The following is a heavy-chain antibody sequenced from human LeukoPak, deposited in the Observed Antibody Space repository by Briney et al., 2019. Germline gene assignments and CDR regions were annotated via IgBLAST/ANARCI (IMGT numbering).Heavy chain of an antibody. Sequence: PGGSLRLSCAASGFTFSSYAMHWVRQAPGKGLEWVAVISYDGSNKYYADSVKGRFTISRDNSKNTLYLQMNSLRAEDTAVYYCARVNYYDSSGPKYGMDVWGQGTTVTASS. CDR2: ISYDGSNK. D-gene: IGHD3-22*01. J-gene: IGHJ6*02. CDR3: ARVNYYDSSGPKYGMDV. V-gene: IGHV3-30-3*01. CDR1: GFTFSSYA.